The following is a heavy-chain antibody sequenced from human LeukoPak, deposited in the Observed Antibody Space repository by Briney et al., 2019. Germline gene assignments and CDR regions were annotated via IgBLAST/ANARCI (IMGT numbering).Heavy chain of an antibody. Sequence: GESLKISCQGSGSIFTDYWIIWVRQLPGKGLEWMGRIDPSDSYTNYSPSFQGHVTISADKSISTAFLQWSSLKASDTAMYYCARQGDYRNWFDPWGQGTLVTVSS. J-gene: IGHJ5*02. CDR1: GSIFTDYW. CDR3: ARQGDYRNWFDP. CDR2: IDPSDSYT. V-gene: IGHV5-10-1*01. D-gene: IGHD4-11*01.